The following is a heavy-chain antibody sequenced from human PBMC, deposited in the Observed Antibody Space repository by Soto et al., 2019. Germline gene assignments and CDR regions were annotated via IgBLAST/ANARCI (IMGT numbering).Heavy chain of an antibody. Sequence: EVQLLESGGGLVQPGGSLRLSCAASGFTFSSSAMSWVRQAPGKGLEWVSAISGSGGSTYYADSVKGRFTISRDNSKNTLYLQMNSLRAEDTAVYYCVKILGDLRRAAADDYFDYWGQGTLVTVSS. J-gene: IGHJ4*02. CDR2: ISGSGGST. CDR1: GFTFSSSA. CDR3: VKILGDLRRAAADDYFDY. D-gene: IGHD6-13*01. V-gene: IGHV3-23*01.